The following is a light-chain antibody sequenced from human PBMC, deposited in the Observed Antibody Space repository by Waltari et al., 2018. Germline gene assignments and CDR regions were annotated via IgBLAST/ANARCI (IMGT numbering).Light chain of an antibody. CDR2: DDG. CDR3: QVWDSGTNHYV. V-gene: IGLV3-21*02. Sequence: ITCDGDKIGSKNVHWYQHKPGQAPVLVVYDDGDRPSGIPERFSGSNSGNTAALTISRVDAGDEAEYYCQVWDSGTNHYVFGTVTKVTVL. CDR1: KIGSKN. J-gene: IGLJ1*01.